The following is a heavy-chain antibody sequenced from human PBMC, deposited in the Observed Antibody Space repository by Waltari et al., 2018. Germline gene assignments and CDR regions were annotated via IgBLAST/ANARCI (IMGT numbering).Heavy chain of an antibody. J-gene: IGHJ3*02. CDR2: SYSDGDT. CDR3: ATWTGGSLGAFDN. Sequence: EGQLVEYGGSLLQPGGSRRLACGVSGYTDSTNPIGLVRLAPGKGLEWVSVSYSDGDTYDADAVRGRFTISRDNSKNTLYLQMNSLRVEATALYYCATWTGGSLGAFDNWGQGTMVTVSS. V-gene: IGHV3-53*01. D-gene: IGHD7-27*01. CDR1: GYTDSTNP.